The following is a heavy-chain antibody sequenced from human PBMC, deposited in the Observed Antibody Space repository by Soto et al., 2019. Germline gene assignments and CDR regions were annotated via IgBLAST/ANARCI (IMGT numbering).Heavy chain of an antibody. CDR2: IIPIFGTA. D-gene: IGHD4-17*01. CDR3: ARDRARYGDYEENWFDP. V-gene: IGHV1-69*12. Sequence: QVQLVQSGAEVKKPGSSVKVSCKASGGTFSSYAISWVRQAPGQGLEWMGGIIPIFGTANYAQKFQGRVTITADESTSTAYMELSSLRSEDTAVYYCARDRARYGDYEENWFDPWGQGTLVTVSS. J-gene: IGHJ5*02. CDR1: GGTFSSYA.